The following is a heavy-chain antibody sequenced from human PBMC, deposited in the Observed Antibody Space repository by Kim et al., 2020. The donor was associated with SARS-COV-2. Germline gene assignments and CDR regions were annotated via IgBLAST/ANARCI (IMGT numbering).Heavy chain of an antibody. CDR1: GFTFSNAW. D-gene: IGHD5-18*01. CDR3: TTGFEHSRPAPAMGTDYFDY. Sequence: GGSLRLSCAASGFTFSNAWMSWVRQAPGKGLEWVGRIKSKTDGGTTDYAAPVKGRFTISRDDSKNTLYLQMNSLKTEDTAVYYCTTGFEHSRPAPAMGTDYFDYWGQGTLVTVSS. CDR2: IKSKTDGGTT. V-gene: IGHV3-15*01. J-gene: IGHJ4*02.